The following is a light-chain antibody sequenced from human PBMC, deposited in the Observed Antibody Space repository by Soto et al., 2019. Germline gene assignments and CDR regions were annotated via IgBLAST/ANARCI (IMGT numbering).Light chain of an antibody. J-gene: IGKJ5*01. Sequence: DIQMTQSPSSLSASVGDRVTITCRASQGISNFLAGYQQKPGKVPKLLISAASTLQSGVPSRFSGSGSGTDFTLTITSLQPEDVATYYCQKYSSVITFGQGTRLEL. V-gene: IGKV1-27*01. CDR2: AAS. CDR3: QKYSSVIT. CDR1: QGISNF.